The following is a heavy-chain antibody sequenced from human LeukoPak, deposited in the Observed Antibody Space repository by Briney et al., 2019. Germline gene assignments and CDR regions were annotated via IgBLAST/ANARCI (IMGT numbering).Heavy chain of an antibody. V-gene: IGHV4-59*01. J-gene: IGHJ6*03. CDR3: ARMVGWGARRYYYYYMDV. CDR1: GFTFSSYE. Sequence: GSLRLSCAASGFTFSSYEMNWVRQPPGKGLEWIGYIYYSGSTNYNPSLKSRVTISVDTSKNQFSLKLSSVTAADTAVYYCARMVGWGARRYYYYYMDVWGKGTTVTISS. D-gene: IGHD1-26*01. CDR2: IYYSGST.